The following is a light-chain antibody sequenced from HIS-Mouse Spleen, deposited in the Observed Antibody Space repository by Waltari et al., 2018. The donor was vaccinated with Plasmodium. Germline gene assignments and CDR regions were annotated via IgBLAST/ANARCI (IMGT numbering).Light chain of an antibody. V-gene: IGLV2-11*01. CDR2: DVS. CDR1: SSDVGGYNY. J-gene: IGLJ2*01. CDR3: CSYAGSYTLV. Sequence: QSALTQPPSASGSPGQSVTISCTGTSSDVGGYNYVSWYQQHPGKAPKLMIYDVSKRPSGVPDRCSGSKSGNTASLTISGLQAEDEADYYCCSYAGSYTLVFGGGTKLTVL.